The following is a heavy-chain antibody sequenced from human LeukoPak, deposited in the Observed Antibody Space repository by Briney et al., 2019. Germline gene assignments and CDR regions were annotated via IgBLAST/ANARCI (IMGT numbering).Heavy chain of an antibody. V-gene: IGHV4-59*01. CDR3: ARVNPVDNWFDP. CDR1: GGSLSSYY. CDR2: IYYSGST. D-gene: IGHD2-2*01. Sequence: PSETLSLTCTVSGGSLSSYYWSWIRQPPGKGLEWIGYIYYSGSTNYNPSLTSRVTISVDTSKNQFSLKLSSVTAADTAVYYCARVNPVDNWFDPWGQGTLVTVSS. J-gene: IGHJ5*02.